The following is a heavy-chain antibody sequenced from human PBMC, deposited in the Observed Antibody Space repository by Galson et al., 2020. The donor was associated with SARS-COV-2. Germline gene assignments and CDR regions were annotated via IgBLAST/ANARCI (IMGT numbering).Heavy chain of an antibody. V-gene: IGHV1-18*01. D-gene: IGHD4-4*01. CDR2: ISAYNGNT. J-gene: IGHJ4*02. CDR1: GYTFTSYG. CDR3: ARDAQGGNDYNYLLF. Sequence: ASVKVSCKASGYTFTSYGISWVRQAPGQGLEWMGWISAYNGNTNYAQKLQGRVTMTTDTSTSTAYMELSSLRSEDTAVYYCARDAQGGNDYNYLLFWGQGTLVPVSS.